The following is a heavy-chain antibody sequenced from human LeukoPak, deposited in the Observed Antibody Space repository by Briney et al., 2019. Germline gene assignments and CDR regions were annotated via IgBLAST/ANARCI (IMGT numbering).Heavy chain of an antibody. J-gene: IGHJ4*02. CDR2: INPSGGST. D-gene: IGHD5-24*01. Sequence: GASVTVSCKASGYTFTSYYMHWVRQAPGQGLEWMGIINPSGGSTSYAHKFQGRVTMTRDMSTSTVYMELSSLRSEDTAVYYCARVWGDGYNYFDYWGQGTLVTVSS. CDR3: ARVWGDGYNYFDY. CDR1: GYTFTSYY. V-gene: IGHV1-46*01.